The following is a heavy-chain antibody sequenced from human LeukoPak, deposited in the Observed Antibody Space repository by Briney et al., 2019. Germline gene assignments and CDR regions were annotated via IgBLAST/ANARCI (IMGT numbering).Heavy chain of an antibody. CDR3: ARSPSTVNWFDP. CDR1: GGSIGSYY. Sequence: SETLSLTCTVSGGSIGSYYWNWLRQPPGKGLEWLGYIYSSGNTNYNPSLKSRVTISVDTSENQFSLKLSSVTAADTAVYYCARSPSTVNWFDPWGQGTLVTVSS. D-gene: IGHD2-2*01. V-gene: IGHV4-59*08. CDR2: IYSSGNT. J-gene: IGHJ5*02.